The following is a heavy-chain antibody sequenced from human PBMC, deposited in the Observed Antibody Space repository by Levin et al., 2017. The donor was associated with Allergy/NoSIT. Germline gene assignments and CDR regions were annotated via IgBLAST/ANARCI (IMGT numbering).Heavy chain of an antibody. V-gene: IGHV4-59*11. CDR3: VREEGYISDAFDI. J-gene: IGHJ3*02. Sequence: PSQTLSLTCTVFGGSISDHYWNWIRQPPGKGLEWIGYIYDTGSTSYNPSLKSRVTISVDTSKNQFSLRLTSVTAADTAVYYCVREEGYISDAFDIWGQGTMVTVSS. D-gene: IGHD5-24*01. CDR1: GGSISDHY. CDR2: IYDTGST.